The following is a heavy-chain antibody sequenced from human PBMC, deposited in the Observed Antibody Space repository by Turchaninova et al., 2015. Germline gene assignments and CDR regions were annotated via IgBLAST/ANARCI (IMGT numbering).Heavy chain of an antibody. Sequence: EVQLVQSGAEVKKPGASRKLSCQASGYSFTSHGLGWVRQMPGKGLEWMGIIYPGDSDTRYSPSFQGQVTISADKSISTAFLQWSSLKASDTAMYYCARLGYCSNGVCYSLDYWGQGTLVTVSS. D-gene: IGHD2-8*01. CDR3: ARLGYCSNGVCYSLDY. CDR1: GYSFTSHG. J-gene: IGHJ4*02. CDR2: IYPGDSDT. V-gene: IGHV5-51*01.